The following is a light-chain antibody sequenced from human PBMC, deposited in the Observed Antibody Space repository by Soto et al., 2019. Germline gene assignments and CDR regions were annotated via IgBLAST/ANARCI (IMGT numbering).Light chain of an antibody. Sequence: QSVLTQPPSASGSPGQSVTISCTGTGSDVGGFNYVSWYQQHPGRVPKLIIYEVDKRPSGVPDRFSGSKSGNTASLTVSGLQADDEADYYCTSYAGNSNYVFGTGTKVTVL. CDR1: GSDVGGFNY. CDR3: TSYAGNSNYV. J-gene: IGLJ1*01. CDR2: EVD. V-gene: IGLV2-8*01.